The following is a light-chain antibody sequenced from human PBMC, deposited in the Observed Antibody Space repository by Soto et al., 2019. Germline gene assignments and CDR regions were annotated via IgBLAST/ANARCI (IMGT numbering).Light chain of an antibody. J-gene: IGKJ5*01. CDR1: QSVRSER. CDR3: QEYAGPPPIA. V-gene: IGKV3-20*01. Sequence: EIVLTQSPDTLSLSPGERATLSCRASQSVRSERLAWYQQKRCQAPRLVIFDASFRASGIPERFLGSGSGSDFPLTINRREAEDFAVYYCQEYAGPPPIAFGRGTRLDIK. CDR2: DAS.